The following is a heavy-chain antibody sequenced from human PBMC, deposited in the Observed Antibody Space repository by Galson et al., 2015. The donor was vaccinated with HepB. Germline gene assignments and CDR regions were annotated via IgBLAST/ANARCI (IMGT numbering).Heavy chain of an antibody. CDR2: ISGSGGST. CDR3: AKDARAGAYYYDSSGYYGY. Sequence: SLRLSCAASGFTFSSYAMSWVRQAPGKGLEWVSAISGSGGSTYYADSVKGRFTISRDNSKNTLYLQMNSLRAEDTAVYYCAKDARAGAYYYDSSGYYGYWGQGTLVTVSS. J-gene: IGHJ4*02. V-gene: IGHV3-23*01. CDR1: GFTFSSYA. D-gene: IGHD3-22*01.